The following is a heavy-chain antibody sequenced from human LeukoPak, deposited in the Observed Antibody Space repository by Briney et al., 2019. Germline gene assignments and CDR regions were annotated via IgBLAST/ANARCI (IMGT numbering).Heavy chain of an antibody. V-gene: IGHV3-7*01. CDR2: IKQDGSEI. CDR3: ATIEAVRFHY. D-gene: IGHD6-19*01. Sequence: QSGGSLRLSCADSGFTFSSHWMSWVREAPGKGLEWVANIKQDGSEIYYVDSVKGRFTISRDNAKNSLYLQMNSLRVEDTAVYYCATIEAVRFHYWGQGTPVTVSS. J-gene: IGHJ4*02. CDR1: GFTFSSHW.